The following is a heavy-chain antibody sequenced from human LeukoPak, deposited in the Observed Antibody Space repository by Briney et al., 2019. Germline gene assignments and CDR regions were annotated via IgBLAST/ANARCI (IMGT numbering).Heavy chain of an antibody. CDR3: AKASGRWFGELPDY. V-gene: IGHV3-48*04. CDR2: ISSSSTI. Sequence: GGSLRLSCAASGFTFSSYSMNWVRQAPGKGLEWVSYISSSSTIYYADSVKGRFTISRDNAKNSLYLQMNSLRAEDMALYYCAKASGRWFGELPDYWGQGTLVTVSS. J-gene: IGHJ4*02. D-gene: IGHD3-10*01. CDR1: GFTFSSYS.